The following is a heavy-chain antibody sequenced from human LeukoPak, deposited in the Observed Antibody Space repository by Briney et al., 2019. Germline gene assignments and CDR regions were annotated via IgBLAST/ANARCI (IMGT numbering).Heavy chain of an antibody. CDR2: TSASGGAT. V-gene: IGHV3-23*01. J-gene: IGHJ4*02. CDR3: AKDGGSSGYEQSYRDF. D-gene: IGHD5-12*01. Sequence: PGGSLRLSCAGSGFSFDTYALSSVRQAPGKGLEWVSTTSASGGATYYAESVRGRFTISGDTSRNTLYLQMNTLRVEDTAVYFCAKDGGSSGYEQSYRDFWGQGTLVTVYS. CDR1: GFSFDTYA.